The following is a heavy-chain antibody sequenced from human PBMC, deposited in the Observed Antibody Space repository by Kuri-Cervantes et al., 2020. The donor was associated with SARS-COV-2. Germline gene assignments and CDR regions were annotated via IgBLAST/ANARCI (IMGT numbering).Heavy chain of an antibody. V-gene: IGHV4-59*01. J-gene: IGHJ4*02. CDR2: FYSSGVT. Sequence: SETLSLTCSVSGGSISSYYWGWIRQPPGKGLEWIGCFYSSGVTNYNPSLKSRVTISVDTSKNQLSLILSSVTAEDTAVYYCARDNVLFSGSGFDYWGQGTLVTVSS. CDR1: GGSISSYY. D-gene: IGHD1-26*01. CDR3: ARDNVLFSGSGFDY.